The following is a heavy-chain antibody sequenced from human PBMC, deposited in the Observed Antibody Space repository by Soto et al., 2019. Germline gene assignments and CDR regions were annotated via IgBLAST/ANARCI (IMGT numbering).Heavy chain of an antibody. J-gene: IGHJ4*02. Sequence: QVQLQESGPGLVKPSQTLSLTCTVSGASIGRGGYSWTWIRQHPGKALEWMGHIHFSGGTNYNPSLKGRLTMSIDTSTNQFSLNLAAVTAADTAMYYCARDQGGDLDYWGQGTLVTVSS. CDR1: GASIGRGGYS. CDR3: ARDQGGDLDY. D-gene: IGHD2-21*01. V-gene: IGHV4-31*03. CDR2: IHFSGGT.